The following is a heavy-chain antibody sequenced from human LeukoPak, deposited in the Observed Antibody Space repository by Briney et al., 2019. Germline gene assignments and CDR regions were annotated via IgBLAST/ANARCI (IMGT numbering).Heavy chain of an antibody. CDR2: INHSGIN. D-gene: IGHD3-16*01. CDR3: AKKKVDVMGNQYYYYYGLDV. V-gene: IGHV4-34*01. CDR1: GGSFSGYS. Sequence: SETLSLTCAFYGGSFSGYSLTWIRQPPGRGLEWIGEINHSGINHFNPSLKSRVTISADTSKKQVFLNLSSVTAADTAVYYCAKKKVDVMGNQYYYYYGLDVWGQGTTVTVSS. J-gene: IGHJ6*02.